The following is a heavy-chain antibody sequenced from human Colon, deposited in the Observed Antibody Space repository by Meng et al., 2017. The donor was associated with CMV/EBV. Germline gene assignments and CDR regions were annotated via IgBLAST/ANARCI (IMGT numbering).Heavy chain of an antibody. V-gene: IGHV3-48*04. CDR3: ARAVYFPLYHFNS. D-gene: IGHD2-2*01. Sequence: GESLKISCSASGFTFSHYSMNWVRQAPGKGLEWISYISSSTYTTYYVDSVKGRFTISRDNAKNTIYLQMNSLGADDTAVYYCARAVYFPLYHFNSWGQGTLVTVSS. CDR1: GFTFSHYS. CDR2: ISSSTYTT. J-gene: IGHJ4*02.